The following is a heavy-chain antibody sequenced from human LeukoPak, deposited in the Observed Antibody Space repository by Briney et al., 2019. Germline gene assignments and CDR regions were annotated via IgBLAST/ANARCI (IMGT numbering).Heavy chain of an antibody. CDR1: GFSFSNYA. D-gene: IGHD1-1*01. J-gene: IGHJ4*02. CDR2: ITGGGET. Sequence: GGSLRLSCAASGFSFSNYAMGWVRQAPARGPEWVSSITGGGETFYADSVKGRFTLSRDDSKNTVYLQLNNLRVEDTAIYYCAKANWVSNADAVWWGQGTQVTVSS. CDR3: AKANWVSNADAVW. V-gene: IGHV3-23*01.